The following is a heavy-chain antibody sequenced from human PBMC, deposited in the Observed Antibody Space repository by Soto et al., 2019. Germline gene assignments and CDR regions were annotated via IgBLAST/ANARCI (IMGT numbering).Heavy chain of an antibody. Sequence: PSETLSLTCAVSGGSIDSGAFSLSWIRQPPGKGLEWIGYVTHSGTAYSIPSLNGRFTLSVDSSQTQFSLKLTSVTAADSAFYYCARIHWAQSSLDYWGRGSLVTVSS. D-gene: IGHD6-19*01. CDR3: ARIHWAQSSLDY. CDR1: GGSIDSGAFS. V-gene: IGHV4-30-2*01. CDR2: VTHSGTA. J-gene: IGHJ4*02.